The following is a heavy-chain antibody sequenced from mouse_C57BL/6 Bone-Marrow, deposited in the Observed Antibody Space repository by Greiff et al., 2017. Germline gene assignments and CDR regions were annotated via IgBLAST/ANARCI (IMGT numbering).Heavy chain of an antibody. CDR3: TLLWLRRVDY. D-gene: IGHD2-2*01. CDR1: GFNIKDDY. V-gene: IGHV14-4*01. J-gene: IGHJ4*01. CDR2: IDPENGDT. Sequence: EVKLVESGAELVRPGASVKLSCTASGFNIKDDYMHWVKQSPEQGLAWIGWIDPENGDTEYASKFQGKATITADTSSNTAYLQLSSLTSEDTAVYYCTLLWLRRVDYWGQGTSVTVSS.